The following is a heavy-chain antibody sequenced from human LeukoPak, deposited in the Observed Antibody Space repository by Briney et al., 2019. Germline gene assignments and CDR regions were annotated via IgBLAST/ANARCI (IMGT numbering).Heavy chain of an antibody. Sequence: GASVTVSCKASGGTFSSYAISWVRQAPGQGLEWMGGIIPIFGTANYAQKFQGRVTITADESTSTAYMELSSLRSEDTAVYYCARVSESYSSSSYYYYGMDVWGQGTTVTVSS. CDR3: ARVSESYSSSSYYYYGMDV. CDR2: IIPIFGTA. CDR1: GGTFSSYA. V-gene: IGHV1-69*13. J-gene: IGHJ6*02. D-gene: IGHD6-13*01.